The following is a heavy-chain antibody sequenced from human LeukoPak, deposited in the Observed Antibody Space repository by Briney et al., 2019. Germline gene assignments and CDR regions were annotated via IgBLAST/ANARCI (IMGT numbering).Heavy chain of an antibody. CDR2: ISSSSSYI. Sequence: GGSLRLSCAASGFTFSSYGMNWVRQAPGKGLEWVSSISSSSSYIYYADSVKGRFTISRDNAKNSLYLQMNSLRAEDTAVYYCAREEMVRGVIKGFDPWGQGTLVTVSS. V-gene: IGHV3-21*01. J-gene: IGHJ5*02. CDR1: GFTFSSYG. CDR3: AREEMVRGVIKGFDP. D-gene: IGHD3-10*01.